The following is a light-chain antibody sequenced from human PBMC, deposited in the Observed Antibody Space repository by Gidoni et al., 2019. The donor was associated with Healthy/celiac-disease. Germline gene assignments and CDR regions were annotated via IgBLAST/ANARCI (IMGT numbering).Light chain of an antibody. J-gene: IGLJ2*01. Sequence: SALTQLASVPGSPGKSITIPCTGTSSDVGGYNYVSWYQQHPGNAPKLMIYDVSNRPSGVSNRFSGSKSGNTASLTISGLQAEDEADYYCSSYTSSSILFGGGTKLTVL. V-gene: IGLV2-14*01. CDR2: DVS. CDR3: SSYTSSSIL. CDR1: SSDVGGYNY.